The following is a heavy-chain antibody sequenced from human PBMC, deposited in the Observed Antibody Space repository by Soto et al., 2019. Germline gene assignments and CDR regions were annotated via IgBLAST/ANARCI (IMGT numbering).Heavy chain of an antibody. CDR2: LYYTGTT. CDR1: GGSIGSSSYY. D-gene: IGHD2-2*01. J-gene: IGHJ4*02. Sequence: PSETLSLTCSVSGGSIGSSSYYFGWIRQPPGKGLEWIGSLYYTGTTYYNSSLKSRVTISADKSQNQFSLKLSSVTAADTAVYYCARGLGYCSTSSCSSDYFDYWGQGTRVTVS. CDR3: ARGLGYCSTSSCSSDYFDY. V-gene: IGHV4-39*01.